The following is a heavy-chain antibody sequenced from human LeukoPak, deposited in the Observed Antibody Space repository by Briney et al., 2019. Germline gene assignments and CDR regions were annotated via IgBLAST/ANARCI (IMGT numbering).Heavy chain of an antibody. CDR1: GGSISSGDYY. CDR3: ARVPFSRTFDY. CDR2: IYYSGST. D-gene: IGHD6-6*01. V-gene: IGHV4-30-4*08. Sequence: SQTLSLTCTVSGGSISSGDYYWRWLRQPPGKGLEWIGYIYYSGSTYYNPSLKSRVTISVDTSKNQFSLKLSSVTAADTAVYYCARVPFSRTFDYWGQGTLVTVSS. J-gene: IGHJ4*02.